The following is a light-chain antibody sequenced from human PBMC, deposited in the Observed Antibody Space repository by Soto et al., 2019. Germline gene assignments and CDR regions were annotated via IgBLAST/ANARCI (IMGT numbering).Light chain of an antibody. J-gene: IGLJ2*01. CDR2: GNS. CDR3: QSYDSSLSVHVV. V-gene: IGLV1-40*01. Sequence: SVLTQPPSVSGAPGQRVTISCTGSRSNIGAGYDVHWYQQLPGTAPKLLIYGNSNRPSGVPDRFSGSKSGTSASLAITGLQAEDEADYYCQSYDSSLSVHVVFGGGTKLTVL. CDR1: RSNIGAGYD.